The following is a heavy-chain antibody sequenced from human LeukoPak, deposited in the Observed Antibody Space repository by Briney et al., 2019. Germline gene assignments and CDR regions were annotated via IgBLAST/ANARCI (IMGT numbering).Heavy chain of an antibody. CDR3: ARRQYYGSGSYYPPPDAFDI. J-gene: IGHJ3*02. CDR1: GGSISSSSYY. CDR2: IYYSGST. D-gene: IGHD3-10*01. Sequence: PSGTLSLTCTVAGGSISSSSYYWGWIRQPPGKGLEWIGSIYYSGSTYYNPSLKSRVTISVDTSKNQFSLKLSSVTAADTAVYYCARRQYYGSGSYYPPPDAFDIWGQGTMVTVSS. V-gene: IGHV4-39*01.